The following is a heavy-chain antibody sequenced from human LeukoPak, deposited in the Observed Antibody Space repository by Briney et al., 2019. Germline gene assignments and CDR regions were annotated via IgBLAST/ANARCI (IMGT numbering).Heavy chain of an antibody. D-gene: IGHD1-14*01. Sequence: SETLSLTCTVSGGSISSYYWSWIRQPPGKGLERIGYIYYSGSTNYNPSLKSRVTISVDTSKNQFSLKLSSVTAADTAVYYCARLNPGGNYFDYWGQGTLVTVSS. CDR2: IYYSGST. CDR3: ARLNPGGNYFDY. V-gene: IGHV4-59*08. J-gene: IGHJ4*02. CDR1: GGSISSYY.